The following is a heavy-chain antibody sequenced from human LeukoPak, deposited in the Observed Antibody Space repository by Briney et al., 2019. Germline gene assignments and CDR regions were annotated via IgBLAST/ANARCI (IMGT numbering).Heavy chain of an antibody. D-gene: IGHD5-18*01. J-gene: IGHJ6*02. V-gene: IGHV3-30*18. CDR3: AKEGRGYSYGSITSSYGMDV. CDR1: GFTFSSYG. Sequence: PGGSLRLSCAASGFTFSSYGMHWVRQAPGKGLEWVAVIPYDGSNKYYADSVKGRFTISRDNSKNTLYLQMNSLRAEDTAVYYCAKEGRGYSYGSITSSYGMDVWGQGTTVTVSS. CDR2: IPYDGSNK.